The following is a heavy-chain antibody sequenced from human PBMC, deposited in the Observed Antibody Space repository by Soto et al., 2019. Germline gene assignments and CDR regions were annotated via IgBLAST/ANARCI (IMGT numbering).Heavy chain of an antibody. Sequence: QVQLVESGGGLVKPGGSLRLSCAASRFTFSDYYMSWIRQAPGKGLEWGSYISSSSTYTNYADSVKGRFTISRDNAKNPLYLQMDSVRAEDTAVYYCARDADILTGSDAFDIWGQGTMVTVSS. CDR2: ISSSSTYT. CDR1: RFTFSDYY. V-gene: IGHV3-11*05. J-gene: IGHJ3*02. CDR3: ARDADILTGSDAFDI. D-gene: IGHD3-9*01.